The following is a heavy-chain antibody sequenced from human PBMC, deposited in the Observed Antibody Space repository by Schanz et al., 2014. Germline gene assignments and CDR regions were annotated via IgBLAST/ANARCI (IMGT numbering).Heavy chain of an antibody. CDR3: VKDNSANYYIDGLDP. J-gene: IGHJ5*02. CDR1: GYTFTIYS. V-gene: IGHV1-46*03. D-gene: IGHD3-10*01. CDR2: INPTGGSK. Sequence: QVQLVQSGAEVKKPGASVKLSCKASGYTFTIYSMHWVRQAPGQGLEWMGMINPTGGSKNYAQKCQGRVTMTTDTSTSTVNMELTSLGAEDAAVCYCVKDNSANYYIDGLDPWGQGTLVTVSS.